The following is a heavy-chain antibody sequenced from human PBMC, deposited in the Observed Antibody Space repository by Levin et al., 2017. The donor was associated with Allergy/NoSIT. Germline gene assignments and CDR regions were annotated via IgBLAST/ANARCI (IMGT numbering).Heavy chain of an antibody. J-gene: IGHJ4*02. D-gene: IGHD3-10*01. CDR1: GGSVSSGSYY. Sequence: SETLSLTCTVSGGSVSSGSYYWSWIRQPPGKEPEWIGYVYYTGSTSYNPSLKSRVTMSVDTSKNQFSLKLSSVTAADTAVYYCARESGLGSYYNVGIDYWGQGTLVTVSS. V-gene: IGHV4-61*01. CDR3: ARESGLGSYYNVGIDY. CDR2: VYYTGST.